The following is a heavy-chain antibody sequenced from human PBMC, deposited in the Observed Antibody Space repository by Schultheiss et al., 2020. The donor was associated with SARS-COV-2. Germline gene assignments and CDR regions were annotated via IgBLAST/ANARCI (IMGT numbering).Heavy chain of an antibody. V-gene: IGHV4-39*07. CDR2: INHSGSA. D-gene: IGHD4-17*01. CDR3: ARVHRGDGDYLIGMDV. CDR1: GVSISTPNNY. Sequence: SETLSLTCTVSGVSISTPNNYWGWIRQSPGKGLEWIGEINHSGSAKYNPSLKSRVAMSVDTSKNQLSLKLRSVTAADTAVYYCARVHRGDGDYLIGMDVWGQGTTVTVSS. J-gene: IGHJ6*02.